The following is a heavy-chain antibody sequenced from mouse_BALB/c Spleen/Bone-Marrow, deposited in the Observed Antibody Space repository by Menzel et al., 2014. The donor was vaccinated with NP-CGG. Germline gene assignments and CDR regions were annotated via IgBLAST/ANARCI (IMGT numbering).Heavy chain of an antibody. V-gene: IGHV1-80*01. CDR1: GYVFSTYW. CDR2: IYPGDGDT. CDR3: ARGGISVDY. Sequence: VQLQQSGAELVRPGSSVKISCESSGYVFSTYWVNWVKQRPGQGLEWIGQIYPGDGDTDYNGKFKDKAPLTADKSSNTAYMQLSSLTSEDSAVYFCARGGISVDYWGQGTTLTVSS. J-gene: IGHJ2*01.